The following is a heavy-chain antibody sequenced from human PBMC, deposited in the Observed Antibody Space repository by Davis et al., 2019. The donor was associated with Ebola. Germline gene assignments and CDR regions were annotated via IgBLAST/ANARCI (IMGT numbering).Heavy chain of an antibody. J-gene: IGHJ4*01. CDR3: ASGPRTRPFDY. D-gene: IGHD6-6*01. Sequence: ASVKVSCKASGFTFTTYYMHWVRQAPGQGLEWMGWINPKNGDTHYAQMFQGRVTMTRDTSINTGYMELSELKSDDTAVFYCASGPRTRPFDYWGQGTVVTVSS. CDR2: INPKNGDT. CDR1: GFTFTTYY. V-gene: IGHV1-2*02.